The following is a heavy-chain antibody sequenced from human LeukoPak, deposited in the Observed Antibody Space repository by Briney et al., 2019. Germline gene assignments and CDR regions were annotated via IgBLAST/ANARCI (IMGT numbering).Heavy chain of an antibody. CDR3: ARESSVAVAVF. D-gene: IGHD6-19*01. CDR2: INPNSGGT. J-gene: IGHJ4*02. Sequence: ASLKVSCKASGYTFTAYYIHWVRQAPGQGLEWMGWINPNSGGTNYAQKFQGRVTMTRDTSISTAYMELSRLRSDDTAVYYCARESSVAVAVFWGQGTLVTVSS. V-gene: IGHV1-2*02. CDR1: GYTFTAYY.